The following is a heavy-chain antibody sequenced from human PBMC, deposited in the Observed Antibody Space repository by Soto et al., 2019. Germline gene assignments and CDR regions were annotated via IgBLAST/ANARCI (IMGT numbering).Heavy chain of an antibody. V-gene: IGHV3-23*01. CDR3: AETTTKTGNTPFDY. J-gene: IGHJ4*02. CDR1: GFTFSSYA. D-gene: IGHD1-7*01. CDR2: ISGSGGST. Sequence: PGGSLSLSCAASGFTFSSYAMSWVRQAPGKGLEWVSAISGSGGSTYYADSVKGRFTISRDNSKNTLYLQMNSLRAEDTAVYYCAETTTKTGNTPFDYWGQGTLVTVSS.